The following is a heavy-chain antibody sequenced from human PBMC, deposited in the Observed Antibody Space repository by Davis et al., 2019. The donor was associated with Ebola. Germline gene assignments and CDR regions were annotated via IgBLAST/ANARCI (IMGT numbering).Heavy chain of an antibody. CDR1: GFTFSTNW. CDR3: AKGAR. J-gene: IGHJ4*02. D-gene: IGHD5-12*01. V-gene: IGHV3-7*03. CDR2: IKPDGSDK. Sequence: GESLKISCPASGFTFSTNWMSWVRQAPGKGLEWVATIKPDGSDKYFVDSVKGRFTISRDNAKSSLYLQMNSLRVEDTALYYCAKGARWGQGTLVTVSS.